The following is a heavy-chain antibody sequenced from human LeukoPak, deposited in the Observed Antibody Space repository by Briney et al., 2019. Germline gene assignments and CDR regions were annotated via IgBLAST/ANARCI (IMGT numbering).Heavy chain of an antibody. CDR2: IKQDGSEK. J-gene: IGHJ4*02. CDR3: ARDQRTYYYNY. CDR1: GFTFSSYW. D-gene: IGHD3/OR15-3a*01. V-gene: IGHV3-7*01. Sequence: AGGSLRLSCAASGFTFSSYWMSWVRQAPGKGLEWVANIKQDGSEKYYVDSVKGRFTISRDNAKNSLYLQMNSLRADDTAVYYCARDQRTYYYNYWGQGTLVTVSS.